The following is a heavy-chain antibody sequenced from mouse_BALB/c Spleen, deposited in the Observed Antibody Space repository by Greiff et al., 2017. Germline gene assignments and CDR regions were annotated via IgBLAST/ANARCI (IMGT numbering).Heavy chain of an antibody. CDR2: INPSNGGT. CDR3: TRSPIYYGAMDY. CDR1: GYTFTSYY. D-gene: IGHD2-1*01. Sequence: VKLQESGAELVKPGASVKLSCKASGYTFTSYYMYWVKQRPGQGLEWIGEINPSNGGTNFNEKFKSKATLTVDKSSSTAYMQLSSLTSEDSAVYYCTRSPIYYGAMDYWGQGTSVTVSS. V-gene: IGHV1S81*02. J-gene: IGHJ4*01.